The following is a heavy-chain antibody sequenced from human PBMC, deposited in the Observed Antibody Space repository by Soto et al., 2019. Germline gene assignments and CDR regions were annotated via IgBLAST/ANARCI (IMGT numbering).Heavy chain of an antibody. CDR2: LYWDDDK. CDR3: AFRQEYRGSWVSGWFDP. CDR1: GFSLSTSGVG. V-gene: IGHV2-5*02. Sequence: QTTLKESGPPVVKPTQTLTLTCTFSGFSLSTSGVGVGWIRQPPGKALEWLALLYWDDDKRYSPSLKTRLTINKDTPRNQVVLTMTNMDPVDTATYYCAFRQEYRGSWVSGWFDPWGQGTLVTVSS. J-gene: IGHJ5*02. D-gene: IGHD6-13*01.